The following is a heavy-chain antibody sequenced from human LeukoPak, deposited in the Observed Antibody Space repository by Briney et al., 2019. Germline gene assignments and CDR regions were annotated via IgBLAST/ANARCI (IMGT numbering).Heavy chain of an antibody. CDR3: ARVNDILTGPFDY. CDR1: GGSICSGSYY. CDR2: IYTSGST. J-gene: IGHJ4*02. V-gene: IGHV4-61*02. D-gene: IGHD3-9*01. Sequence: SETLSLTCTVSGGSICSGSYYWSWIRQPAGKGLEWIGRIYTSGSTNYNPSLKSRVTISVDTSNNQFSLKLSSVTAADTAVYYCARVNDILTGPFDYWGQGTLVTVSS.